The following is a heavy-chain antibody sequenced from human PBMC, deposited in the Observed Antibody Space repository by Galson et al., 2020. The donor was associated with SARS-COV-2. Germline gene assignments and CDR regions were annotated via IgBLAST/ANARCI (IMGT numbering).Heavy chain of an antibody. Sequence: SVKVSCKASGFTFTSSAVQWVRQARGQRLEWIGWIVVGSGNTNYAQKFQERVTITRDMSTSTAYMELSSLRSEDTAVYYCAAPDCSSTNCYDAFNIWGQGTMVTVSS. D-gene: IGHD2-2*01. CDR1: GFTFTSSA. CDR2: IVVGSGNT. CDR3: AAPDCSSTNCYDAFNI. V-gene: IGHV1-58*01. J-gene: IGHJ3*02.